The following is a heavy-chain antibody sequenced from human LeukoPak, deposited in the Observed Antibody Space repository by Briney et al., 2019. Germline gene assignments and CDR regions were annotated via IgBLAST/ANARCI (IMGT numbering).Heavy chain of an antibody. CDR3: ARQEAARPRTASFDY. CDR1: GFTFSDYY. D-gene: IGHD6-6*01. J-gene: IGHJ4*02. V-gene: IGHV3-11*01. Sequence: GGSLRLSCAAPGFTFSDYYMSWIRQAPGKGLEWVSYISSSGSTIYYADSVKGRFTIFRDNAKNSLYLQMNSLRAEDTAVYYCARQEAARPRTASFDYWGQGTLVTVSS. CDR2: ISSSGSTI.